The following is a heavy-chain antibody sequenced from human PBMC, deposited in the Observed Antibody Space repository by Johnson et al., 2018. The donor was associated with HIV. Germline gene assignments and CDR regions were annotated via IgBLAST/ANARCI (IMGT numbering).Heavy chain of an antibody. CDR2: ISCGCRT. CDR3: ARVIGYDSSGKAFDI. V-gene: IGHV3-66*01. J-gene: IGHJ3*02. D-gene: IGHD3-22*01. Sequence: VQLVESGGGVVQPGRSLRLSCAASGFSVSTSYMTWVRQAPGKGLAWVSSISCGCRTYYADTVKGRFTIARDNAKNSLYVQMNSRRAEDTALYHCARVIGYDSSGKAFDIWGQGTMVTVSS. CDR1: GFSVSTSY.